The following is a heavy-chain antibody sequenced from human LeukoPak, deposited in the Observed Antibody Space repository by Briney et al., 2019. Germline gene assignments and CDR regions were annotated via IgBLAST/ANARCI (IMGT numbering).Heavy chain of an antibody. V-gene: IGHV3-43D*03. Sequence: GGSLRLSCAASGFTFDDYAMHWVRHAPGKGLEWVSLISWDGRFTYYADSVKGRFTISRDSSKNSLNLQMSSLRPEDTGLYFCAKGIIVGRYIYGPLDSWGQGTLVTVSS. CDR2: ISWDGRFT. CDR1: GFTFDDYA. J-gene: IGHJ4*02. CDR3: AKGIIVGRYIYGPLDS. D-gene: IGHD5-18*01.